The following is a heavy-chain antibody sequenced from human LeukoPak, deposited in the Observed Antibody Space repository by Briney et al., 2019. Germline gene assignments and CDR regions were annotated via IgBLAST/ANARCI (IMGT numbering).Heavy chain of an antibody. D-gene: IGHD3-9*01. CDR2: IYYSGST. Sequence: PSETLSLTCTVSGGSISSSSYYWGWIRQPPGKGLEWIGSIYYSGSTYYNPSLKSRVTISVDTSKNQFSLKLSSVTAADTAVYYCARCVLRYFDWLPRYYFDYWAREPWSPSPQ. J-gene: IGHJ4*02. CDR1: GGSISSSSYY. CDR3: ARCVLRYFDWLPRYYFDY. V-gene: IGHV4-39*01.